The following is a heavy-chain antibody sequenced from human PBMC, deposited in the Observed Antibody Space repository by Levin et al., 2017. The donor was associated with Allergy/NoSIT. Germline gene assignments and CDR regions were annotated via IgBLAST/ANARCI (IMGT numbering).Heavy chain of an antibody. CDR1: GFTFTSYW. CDR2: IKQDGRQK. V-gene: IGHV3-7*01. D-gene: IGHD6-19*01. CDR3: AAYRDQWLENY. J-gene: IGHJ4*02. Sequence: GGSLRLSCAASGFTFTSYWMTWVRQAPGKGLEWVANIKQDGRQKYYVDSVKGRFTISRDNAKNSLYLQMNSLRAEDTAVYYCAAYRDQWLENYWGQGTLVTVSS.